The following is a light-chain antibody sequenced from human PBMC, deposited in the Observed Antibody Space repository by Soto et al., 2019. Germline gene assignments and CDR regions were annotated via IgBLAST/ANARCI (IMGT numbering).Light chain of an antibody. CDR2: DAS. Sequence: EIVLTQSPXTLSLSPGERATLSCRASQSVSSYLAWYQQKPGQAPRLLIYDASNRATGIPARFSGSGSGTDFTLTISSLEPEDFAVYYCQQRSNWPPTFGQGTRWIX. V-gene: IGKV3-11*01. CDR1: QSVSSY. J-gene: IGKJ1*01. CDR3: QQRSNWPPT.